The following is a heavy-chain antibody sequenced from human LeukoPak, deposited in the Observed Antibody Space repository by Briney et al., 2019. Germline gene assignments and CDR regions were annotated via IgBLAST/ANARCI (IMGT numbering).Heavy chain of an antibody. Sequence: PGGSLRLSCAASGFTFSSYSMNWVRQAPGKGLEWVSSISSSSSYIYYADSVKGRFTISRDNAKNSLYLQMNSLRAEDTAVYYCARDGDYDILTGYYDYWGQGTLVTVSS. V-gene: IGHV3-21*01. D-gene: IGHD3-9*01. J-gene: IGHJ4*02. CDR2: ISSSSSYI. CDR1: GFTFSSYS. CDR3: ARDGDYDILTGYYDY.